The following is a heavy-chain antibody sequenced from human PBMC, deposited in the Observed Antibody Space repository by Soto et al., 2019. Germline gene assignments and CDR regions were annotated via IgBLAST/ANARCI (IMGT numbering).Heavy chain of an antibody. CDR1: GGSISSYY. D-gene: IGHD1-1*01. CDR3: ARISTTQYYFDY. CDR2: IYYSGGT. V-gene: IGHV4-59*01. J-gene: IGHJ4*02. Sequence: QVQLQESGPGLVKPSETLSLTCTVSGGSISSYYWSWIRQPPGKGLEWIGYIYYSGGTNYNPSLKSRVTISVDTSKNQFSLKLSSVTAADTAVYYCARISTTQYYFDYWGQGTLVAVSS.